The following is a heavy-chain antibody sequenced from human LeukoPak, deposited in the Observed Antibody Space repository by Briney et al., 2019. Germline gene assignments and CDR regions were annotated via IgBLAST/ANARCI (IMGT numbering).Heavy chain of an antibody. CDR3: RGYCSSTSCYAGVDY. V-gene: IGHV4-31*03. CDR2: IYYSGST. Sequence: SQTLSLTCTVSCGSISSGGYYWSWIRQHPGQGLEWIGYIYYSGSTYYNPSLKSRVTISVDTSKNQFSLKLSSVTAADTAVYYCRGYCSSTSCYAGVDYWGQGTLVTVSS. J-gene: IGHJ4*02. D-gene: IGHD2-2*01. CDR1: CGSISSGGYY.